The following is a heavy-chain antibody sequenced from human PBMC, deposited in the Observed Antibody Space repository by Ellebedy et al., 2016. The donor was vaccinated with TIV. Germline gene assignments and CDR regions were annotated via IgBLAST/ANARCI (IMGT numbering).Heavy chain of an antibody. D-gene: IGHD6-13*01. J-gene: IGHJ5*02. V-gene: IGHV4-39*01. CDR2: IYYTGTT. CDR1: GGSISSSSDY. Sequence: MPSETLSLTCTVSGGSISSSSDYWAWIRQPPGKGLEWIGSIYYTGTTYYNPSLNGRLTIFKDTSKNRFSLNLISVTAADTAVYYCARRQFASSPFDPWGQGTLVTVSS. CDR3: ARRQFASSPFDP.